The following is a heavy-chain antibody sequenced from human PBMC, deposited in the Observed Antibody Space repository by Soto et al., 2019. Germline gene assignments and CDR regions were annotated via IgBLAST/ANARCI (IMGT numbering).Heavy chain of an antibody. J-gene: IGHJ3*02. CDR3: SKNFRRGYYAFDI. V-gene: IGHV3-53*01. CDR1: GFTVSTNY. D-gene: IGHD2-15*01. Sequence: PGGSLRLSCAASGFTVSTNYMSWVRQAPGKGLEWAAILYSSGDTYYADSVKGRFTISRDDSQNTLYLQMNSLRAEDTAVYYCSKNFRRGYYAFDIWGQGTMVTVSS. CDR2: LYSSGDT.